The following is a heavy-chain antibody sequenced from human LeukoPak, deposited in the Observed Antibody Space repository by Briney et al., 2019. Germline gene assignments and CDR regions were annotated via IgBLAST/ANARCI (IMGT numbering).Heavy chain of an antibody. J-gene: IGHJ4*02. V-gene: IGHV3-30*04. CDR2: ISYDGSNK. CDR3: ASPAVAGTARAYPEAY. D-gene: IGHD6-19*01. CDR1: GFTFSSYA. Sequence: GRSLRLSCAVSGFTFSSYAMHWVRQAPGKGLEWVAVISYDGSNKYYADSVKGRFTISRDNSKNTLYLQMNTLRTEDTAVYCCASPAVAGTARAYPEAYWGQGTLVTVSS.